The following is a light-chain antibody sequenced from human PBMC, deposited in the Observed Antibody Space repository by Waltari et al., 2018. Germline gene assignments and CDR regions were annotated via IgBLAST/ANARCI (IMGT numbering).Light chain of an antibody. CDR1: SAHSNYA. J-gene: IGLJ2*01. Sequence: LALTQSPSASASLGASVTVTCTLSSAHSNYATAWPQQQPQKGPRYLMKVNSDGSHIRGAGISDRFSGSSSGAERYLTISSLQSEDEGDYYCQTWDIATVVFGGGTKLTVL. CDR2: VNSDGSH. V-gene: IGLV4-69*01. CDR3: QTWDIATVV.